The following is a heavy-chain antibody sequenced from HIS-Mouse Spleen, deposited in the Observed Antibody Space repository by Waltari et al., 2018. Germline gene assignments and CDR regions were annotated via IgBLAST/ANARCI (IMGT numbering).Heavy chain of an antibody. CDR2: IKQDGSEK. CDR1: GFTFSSYW. V-gene: IGHV3-7*01. CDR3: ARVNTIFGVVRGYYGMDV. J-gene: IGHJ6*02. Sequence: EVQLVESGGGLVQPGGSLRLSCAASGFTFSSYWMSWVRQAPGKGLEWVANIKQDGSEKYYVDSVKGRFTISRDNAKNSLYLQMNSLRAEDTAVYYCARVNTIFGVVRGYYGMDVWGQGTTVTVSS. D-gene: IGHD3-3*01.